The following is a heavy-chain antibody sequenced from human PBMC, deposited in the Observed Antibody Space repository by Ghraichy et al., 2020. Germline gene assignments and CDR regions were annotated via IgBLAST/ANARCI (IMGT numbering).Heavy chain of an antibody. CDR1: GSSISGYY. D-gene: IGHD6-25*01. Sequence: SETLSLTCTVSGSSISGYYWSWIRQPAGKGLEWIGRIYTTGSTNYNPSLKSRVTMSVDTSKNQFSLKVSSVTAADTAMYYCARDRSALQSSGWTTFDCWGQGALVTVSS. CDR2: IYTTGST. V-gene: IGHV4-4*07. J-gene: IGHJ4*02. CDR3: ARDRSALQSSGWTTFDC.